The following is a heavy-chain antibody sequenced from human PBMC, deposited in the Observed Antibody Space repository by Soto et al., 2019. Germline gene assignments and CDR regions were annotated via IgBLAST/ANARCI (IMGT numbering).Heavy chain of an antibody. Sequence: SETLSLTCAVYGGSFSGYYWSWIRQPPGKGLEWIGEIKHRGITNYNPSLKSRVTISEDTSKNQFSLKLSTVTAADTALYYCARLYGSRGPFDYWGQGTLVTVSS. J-gene: IGHJ4*02. D-gene: IGHD6-13*01. CDR3: ARLYGSRGPFDY. CDR2: IKHRGIT. V-gene: IGHV4-34*01. CDR1: GGSFSGYY.